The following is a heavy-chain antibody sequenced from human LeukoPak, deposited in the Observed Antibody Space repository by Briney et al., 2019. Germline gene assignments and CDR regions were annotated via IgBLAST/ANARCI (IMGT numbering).Heavy chain of an antibody. CDR3: AKAGLTTVTTRHFDY. CDR1: GFTFSSYG. V-gene: IGHV3-30*18. Sequence: GGSLRLSCAASGFTFSSYGMHWVRQAPGKGLEWVAVISYDGSNKYYADSVKGRFTISRDNSKNTLYLQMNSLRAEDTAVYYCAKAGLTTVTTRHFDYWGQGTLVTVSS. D-gene: IGHD4-17*01. CDR2: ISYDGSNK. J-gene: IGHJ4*02.